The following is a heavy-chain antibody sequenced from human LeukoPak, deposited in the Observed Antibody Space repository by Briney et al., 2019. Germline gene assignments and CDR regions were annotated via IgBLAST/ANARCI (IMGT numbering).Heavy chain of an antibody. CDR2: ITTRANII. CDR3: ARGGDYVGVAARIDL. J-gene: IGHJ5*02. V-gene: IGHV3-11*01. CDR1: GLTFSDHY. D-gene: IGHD3-10*02. Sequence: GGSLRLSCAASGLTFSDHYMSWIRQVTGKGLEWVSYITTRANIIYYVDSVKGRFTVSADNAKNSLYLQMNNLRAEDTALYYCARGGDYVGVAARIDLWGQGTSVTVSS.